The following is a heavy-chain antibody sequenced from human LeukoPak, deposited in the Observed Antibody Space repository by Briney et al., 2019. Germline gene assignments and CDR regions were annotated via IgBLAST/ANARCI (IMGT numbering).Heavy chain of an antibody. J-gene: IGHJ4*02. CDR2: INHSGST. Sequence: SEPLSLTCAVYGGSFSGYYWSWIRQPPGKGLEWIGEINHSGSTNYNSSLKSRVTISVDTSKNQFSLKPSSVTAADTAVYYCARGLYRGHYFDYWGQGTLVTVSS. V-gene: IGHV4-34*01. CDR1: GGSFSGYY. D-gene: IGHD2-2*01. CDR3: ARGLYRGHYFDY.